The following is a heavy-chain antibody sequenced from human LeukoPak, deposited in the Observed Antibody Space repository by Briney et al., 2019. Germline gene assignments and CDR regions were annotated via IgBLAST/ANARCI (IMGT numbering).Heavy chain of an antibody. J-gene: IGHJ4*02. CDR3: ARGRWFGESPPAHFEY. Sequence: GGSLRLSCAVSGFTFSSYSMNWVRQAPGKGLEWVSYISSSNNTIYYADSVKGRFTISRDNAKNSLYLQMNTLRADDTAVYYCARGRWFGESPPAHFEYWGQGTLVTVSS. D-gene: IGHD3-10*01. CDR1: GFTFSSYS. CDR2: ISSSNNTI. V-gene: IGHV3-48*01.